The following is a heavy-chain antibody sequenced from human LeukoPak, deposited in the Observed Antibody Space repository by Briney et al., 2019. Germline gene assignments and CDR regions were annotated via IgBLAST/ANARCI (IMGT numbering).Heavy chain of an antibody. J-gene: IGHJ4*02. V-gene: IGHV4-59*01. Sequence: SETLSLTCTVSGGSISSYCWSWIRQPPGKGLEWIGYIYYSESTNYNPSLKSRVTISVDTSKNQFSLKLSSVTAADTAVYYCAGAYYSSRWYLDYWGQGTLVTVSS. D-gene: IGHD6-13*01. CDR2: IYYSEST. CDR1: GGSISSYC. CDR3: AGAYYSSRWYLDY.